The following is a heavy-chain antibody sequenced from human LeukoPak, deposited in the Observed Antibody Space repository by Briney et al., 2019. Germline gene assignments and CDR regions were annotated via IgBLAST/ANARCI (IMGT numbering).Heavy chain of an antibody. V-gene: IGHV1-8*01. CDR1: GYTFTSYD. D-gene: IGHD2-15*01. CDR3: ARGTRGTLGYCSGGSCYSFFY. J-gene: IGHJ4*02. CDR2: MNPNSGNT. Sequence: ASVKVSCKASGYTFTSYDINWVRQATRQGLEWMGWMNPNSGNTGYAQKFQARVTMTRNTSISTAYMELSSLRSEDTAVYYCARGTRGTLGYCSGGSCYSFFYWGQGTLVTVSS.